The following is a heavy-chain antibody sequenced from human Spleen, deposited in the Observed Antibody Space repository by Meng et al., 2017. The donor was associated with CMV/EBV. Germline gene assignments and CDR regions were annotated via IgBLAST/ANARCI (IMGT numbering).Heavy chain of an antibody. CDR3: ARALTYCSVTSCYMGF. CDR1: GYSFTSYW. CDR2: IYPGDSDT. J-gene: IGHJ4*02. D-gene: IGHD2-2*02. V-gene: IGHV5-51*01. Sequence: GESLKISCKGSGYSFTSYWIGWVRQMPGKGLEWMGIIYPGDSDTRYSPSFQGQVTISVDTSITTAYLQWSSLKASDTAMYYCARALTYCSVTSCYMGFWGQGTLVTVS.